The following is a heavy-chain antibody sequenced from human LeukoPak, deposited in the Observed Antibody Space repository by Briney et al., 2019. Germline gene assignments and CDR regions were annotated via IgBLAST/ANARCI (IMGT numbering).Heavy chain of an antibody. V-gene: IGHV4-34*01. D-gene: IGHD2-2*01. CDR1: GGSFSGYY. Sequence: PSETLSLTCAVYGGSFSGYYWSWIRQPPGKGLEWIGEINHSGSTNYNPSLKSRVTISVDTSKNQFSLNLRSVTAADTAIYYCANKVYCSTTSCYHAGYWGQGTLVTVSS. CDR2: INHSGST. J-gene: IGHJ4*02. CDR3: ANKVYCSTTSCYHAGY.